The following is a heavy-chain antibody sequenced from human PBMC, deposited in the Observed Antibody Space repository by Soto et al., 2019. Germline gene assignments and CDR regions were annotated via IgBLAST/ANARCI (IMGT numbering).Heavy chain of an antibody. J-gene: IGHJ4*02. CDR3: ARDVVVGAAPDYFFDN. V-gene: IGHV3-30*19. CDR2: ISYDGSNR. CDR1: GFTFSTYA. Sequence: QVQLVESGGGVVQPGRSLRLSCAASGFTFSTYAMHWVRQAPGTGLEWVAVISYDGSNRFYRDSVKGRFTISRDNSKNSLYLQMNSLRAEDTAVYYCARDVVVGAAPDYFFDNWARESWSPSPQ. D-gene: IGHD2-15*01.